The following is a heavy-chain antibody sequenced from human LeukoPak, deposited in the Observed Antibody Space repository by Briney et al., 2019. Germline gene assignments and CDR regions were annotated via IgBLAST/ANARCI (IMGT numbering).Heavy chain of an antibody. V-gene: IGHV1-18*01. J-gene: IGHJ5*02. CDR2: ISAHNGNT. Sequence: ASVKVSCKASGYTFASYGISWVRQAPGQGLEWMGWISAHNGNTNYAQKLQGRVTMTTDTSTSTAYMELRSLRSDDTAVYYCARVGRVRGAPRWFDPWGQGTLVTVSS. CDR1: GYTFASYG. D-gene: IGHD3-10*01. CDR3: ARVGRVRGAPRWFDP.